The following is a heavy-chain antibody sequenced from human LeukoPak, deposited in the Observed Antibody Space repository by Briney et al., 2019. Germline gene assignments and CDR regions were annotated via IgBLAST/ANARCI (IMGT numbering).Heavy chain of an antibody. CDR3: ARVGDCGRASCYAIDY. V-gene: IGHV3-66*01. D-gene: IGHD2-2*01. CDR2: IYSGGST. CDR1: GFTFSTSW. Sequence: GGSLRLSCAASGFTFSTSWMSWVRQAPGKGLEWVSIIYSGGSTYYTDSVRGRFIISRDISKNTLYLQMNSLRAEDTAVYYCARVGDCGRASCYAIDYWGQGTLVTVSS. J-gene: IGHJ4*02.